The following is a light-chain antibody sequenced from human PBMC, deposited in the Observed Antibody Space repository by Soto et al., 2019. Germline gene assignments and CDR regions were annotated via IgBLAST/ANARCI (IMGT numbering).Light chain of an antibody. CDR1: QRINIY. Sequence: DLPMTQSPSSLSTSVGDRVTITCRASQRINIYLNWYRQKPGKAPELLIYSASNLQSGVPSRFSGSGSGTDFTLTISSLQPEDFATYYCQQSFSTPTFGQGTRLDMK. J-gene: IGKJ5*01. CDR2: SAS. V-gene: IGKV1-39*01. CDR3: QQSFSTPT.